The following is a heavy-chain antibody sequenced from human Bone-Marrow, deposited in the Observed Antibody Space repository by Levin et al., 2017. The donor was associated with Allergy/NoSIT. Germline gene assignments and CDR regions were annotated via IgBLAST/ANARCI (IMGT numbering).Heavy chain of an antibody. J-gene: IGHJ6*02. Sequence: ASVKVSCKASGYTFKTNDINWVRQAPGQGLEWMGWMSPNSGNTAYVNKFQGRITMTRNTSISTVYMELRSLRYEDTAVYYCARGGSIATRPEELHGLAVWGQGTTVTVSS. CDR3: ARGGSIATRPEELHGLAV. CDR1: GYTFKTND. CDR2: MSPNSGNT. V-gene: IGHV1-8*01. D-gene: IGHD6-6*01.